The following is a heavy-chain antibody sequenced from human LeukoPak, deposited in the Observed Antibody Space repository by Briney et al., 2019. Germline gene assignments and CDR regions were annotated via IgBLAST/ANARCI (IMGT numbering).Heavy chain of an antibody. CDR3: AKPIGELLSLDY. V-gene: IGHV3-23*01. CDR1: GFTYSSYA. D-gene: IGHD3-10*01. J-gene: IGHJ4*01. CDR2: ISGSGGST. Sequence: GGSLRLSCAASGFTYSSYAMIWVRQAPGKGLEWGSAISGSGGSTYYADSVKGRFTISRDNSKNTLYLQMNSLRAEDTAVYYCAKPIGELLSLDYWGQGTLVTVSS.